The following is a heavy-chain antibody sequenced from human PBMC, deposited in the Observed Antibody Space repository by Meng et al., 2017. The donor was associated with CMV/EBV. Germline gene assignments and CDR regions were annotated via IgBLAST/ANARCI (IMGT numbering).Heavy chain of an antibody. J-gene: IGHJ6*02. CDR3: ARSPLRTGWSGSYYYYYYGMDV. V-gene: IGHV3-33*01. D-gene: IGHD3-3*01. CDR2: IWYDGSNK. Sequence: SLRLHWASSWCAFSSYGLHWGRQAPGKGLEGVAVIWYDGSNKYYEDSVKGRFTISRDNSKTTLYLKLYSLRAEDTAVYYCARSPLRTGWSGSYYYYYYGMDVWGQGTTVTVSS. CDR1: WCAFSSYG.